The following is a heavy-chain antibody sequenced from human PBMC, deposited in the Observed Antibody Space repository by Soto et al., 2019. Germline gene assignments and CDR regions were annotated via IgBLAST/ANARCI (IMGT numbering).Heavy chain of an antibody. CDR3: ARDAGDRTRVFDY. CDR1: GYSFNTYA. J-gene: IGHJ4*02. CDR2: ISGYNGNT. V-gene: IGHV1-18*01. D-gene: IGHD7-27*01. Sequence: ASVKVSCKASGYSFNTYAITWVRQAPGQGLEWMGWISGYNGNTEYAQKFQGRVTMTTDTSTSTAYMELKSLRSDDTAVYYCARDAGDRTRVFDYWGQGTLVTVSS.